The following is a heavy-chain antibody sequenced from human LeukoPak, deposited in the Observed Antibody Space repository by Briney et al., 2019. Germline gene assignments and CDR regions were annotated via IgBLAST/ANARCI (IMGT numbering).Heavy chain of an antibody. CDR3: ARDARGDGFDV. CDR2: IRQDGSEK. CDR1: GFTFSSFW. D-gene: IGHD3-10*01. J-gene: IGHJ3*01. Sequence: GGSLRLSCAAAGFTFSSFWLTWVRQAPGKGLEWVANIRQDGSEKYYVDSVKGRFTISRDNAKNSLYLRMNSLRAEDTAVYYCARDARGDGFDVWGQGTMVSVSS. V-gene: IGHV3-7*04.